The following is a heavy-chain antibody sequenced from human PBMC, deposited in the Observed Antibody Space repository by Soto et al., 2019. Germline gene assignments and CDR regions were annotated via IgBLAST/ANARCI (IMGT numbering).Heavy chain of an antibody. V-gene: IGHV3-23*01. CDR1: GFTFSSYA. CDR2: ISGSGGST. D-gene: IGHD3-16*02. J-gene: IGHJ4*02. Sequence: GGSLRLSCAASGFTFSSYAMSWVRQAPGKGLEWVSAISGSGGSTYYADSVKGRFTISRDNSKNTLYLQMNSLRAEDTAVYYCAKDLIIGSWYEDYDYIWGSYRPNGVCYWGQGTLVTVSS. CDR3: AKDLIIGSWYEDYDYIWGSYRPNGVCY.